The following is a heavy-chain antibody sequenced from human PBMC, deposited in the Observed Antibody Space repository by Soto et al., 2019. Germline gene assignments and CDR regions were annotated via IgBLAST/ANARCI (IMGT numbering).Heavy chain of an antibody. CDR2: ISSSGSTI. CDR3: ARDQGYCSGGSCSPYYYYGMDV. D-gene: IGHD2-15*01. V-gene: IGHV3-11*01. Sequence: PGGSLRLSCAASGFTFSDYYMSWIRQAPGKGLEWVSYISSSGSTIYYADSVKGRFTISRDNAKNSLYLQMNSLRAEDTAVYYCARDQGYCSGGSCSPYYYYGMDVWGQGTTVTVSS. J-gene: IGHJ6*02. CDR1: GFTFSDYY.